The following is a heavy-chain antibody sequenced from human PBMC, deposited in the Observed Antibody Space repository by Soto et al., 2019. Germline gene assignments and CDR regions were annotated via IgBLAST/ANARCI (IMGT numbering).Heavy chain of an antibody. Sequence: QVQLVESGGGVVQPGTSLRLSCAASGFTFSHYGIHWVRQAPGRGLEWVAVTWSGGRGEYYADSVRGRFTISRDNSKATVYLQMNSLRVEDTAVYYCAKDDYTSSHYSLLDFRGQGTLVTVSS. V-gene: IGHV3-33*06. J-gene: IGHJ4*02. CDR3: AKDDYTSSHYSLLDF. CDR1: GFTFSHYG. D-gene: IGHD3-22*01. CDR2: TWSGGRGE.